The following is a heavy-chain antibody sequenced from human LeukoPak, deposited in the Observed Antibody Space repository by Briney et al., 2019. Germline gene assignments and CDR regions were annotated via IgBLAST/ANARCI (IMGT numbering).Heavy chain of an antibody. D-gene: IGHD6-6*01. CDR2: INEDGSEK. J-gene: IGHJ5*02. V-gene: IGHV3-7*01. Sequence: GGSLRLSCAASGITFSNYWMIWVRQAPGKGLERVANINEDGSEKYYVGSVEGRFTISRDNAKNSLYLQMNSLRAEDSALYYCASSTYSSSPSWGQGTLVTVSS. CDR1: GITFSNYW. CDR3: ASSTYSSSPS.